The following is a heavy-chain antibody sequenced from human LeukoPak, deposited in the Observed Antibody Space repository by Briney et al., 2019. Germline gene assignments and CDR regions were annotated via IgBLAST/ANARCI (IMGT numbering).Heavy chain of an antibody. Sequence: ASVKVSCKASGYTFTGYYIHWVRQAPGQGLEWMGWINPNSGGTNYAQKFQGRVTLTRDTSSSTGYMELSRLRSDDTAVYYCTRGSETKVVGPTSSVFDNWGQGTLVTITS. CDR3: TRGSETKVVGPTSSVFDN. D-gene: IGHD1-26*01. V-gene: IGHV1-2*02. CDR1: GYTFTGYY. CDR2: INPNSGGT. J-gene: IGHJ4*02.